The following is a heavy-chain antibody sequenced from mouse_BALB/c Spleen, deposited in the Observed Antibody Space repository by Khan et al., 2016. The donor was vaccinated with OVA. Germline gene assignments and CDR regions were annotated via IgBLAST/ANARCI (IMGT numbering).Heavy chain of an antibody. Sequence: QVQLQQSGPELVKPGASVKLSCKASGYIFTDYYIKWVKQRTGQGLEFIGWIYPGSANIKYNEKFRDKATLTADTSSRTAYMQLSSLTSEDTAVYFCARGNYYGSTSWFGYWGQGTLVTVSA. D-gene: IGHD1-1*01. V-gene: IGHV1-84*02. CDR3: ARGNYYGSTSWFGY. J-gene: IGHJ3*01. CDR2: IYPGSANI. CDR1: GYIFTDYY.